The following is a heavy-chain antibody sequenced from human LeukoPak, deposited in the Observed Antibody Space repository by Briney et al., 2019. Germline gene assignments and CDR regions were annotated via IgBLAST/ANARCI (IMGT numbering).Heavy chain of an antibody. CDR3: AKGETYYDFWTWGFDP. Sequence: GGSLRLSCAASGFTFSSYAMSWVRQAPGKGLEWVSAISGSGGSTYYADSVKGRLTISRDNSKNTLYLQMNSLRAEDAAVYYCAKGETYYDFWTWGFDPWGQGTLVTVSS. J-gene: IGHJ5*02. V-gene: IGHV3-23*01. CDR2: ISGSGGST. D-gene: IGHD3-3*01. CDR1: GFTFSSYA.